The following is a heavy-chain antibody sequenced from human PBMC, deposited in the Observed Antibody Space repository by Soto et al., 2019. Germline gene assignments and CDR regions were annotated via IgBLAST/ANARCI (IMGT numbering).Heavy chain of an antibody. CDR2: IYYSGST. CDR1: GGSISSSSYY. V-gene: IGHV4-39*01. CDR3: ARHVRFGDYVWGSYRAPPDY. Sequence: SETLSLTCTVSGGSISSSSYYWGWIRQPPGKGLEWIGSIYYSGSTYYNPSLKSRVTISVDTSKNQFSLKLSSVTAADTAVYYCARHVRFGDYVWGSYRAPPDYWGQGTLVTVS. D-gene: IGHD3-16*02. J-gene: IGHJ4*02.